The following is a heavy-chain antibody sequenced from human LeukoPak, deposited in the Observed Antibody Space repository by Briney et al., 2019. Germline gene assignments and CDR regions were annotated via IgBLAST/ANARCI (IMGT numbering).Heavy chain of an antibody. CDR3: VAVGMTSIWSYLRFDP. D-gene: IGHD1-26*01. Sequence: GGSLRLSCSASGFTFSTNSMHWVRQAPGKGLEFVSAITSNGGSTYYADSVKGRFTISRDNSKNTLYLQMSSLRAEDTAVYYCVAVGMTSIWSYLRFDPRGQGTLVSVSS. J-gene: IGHJ5*02. V-gene: IGHV3-64D*08. CDR2: ITSNGGST. CDR1: GFTFSTNS.